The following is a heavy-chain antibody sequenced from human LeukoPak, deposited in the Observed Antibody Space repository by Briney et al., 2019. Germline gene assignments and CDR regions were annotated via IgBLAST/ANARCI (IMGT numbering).Heavy chain of an antibody. V-gene: IGHV4-39*07. CDR1: GGSISSSNYY. CDR2: INHSGST. Sequence: SETLSLTCTVSGGSISSSNYYWSWIRQPPGKGLEWIGEINHSGSTNYNPSLKSRVTISVDTSKNQFSLKLSSVTAADTAVYYCARCLFYLDYWGQGTLVTVSS. J-gene: IGHJ4*02. CDR3: ARCLFYLDY.